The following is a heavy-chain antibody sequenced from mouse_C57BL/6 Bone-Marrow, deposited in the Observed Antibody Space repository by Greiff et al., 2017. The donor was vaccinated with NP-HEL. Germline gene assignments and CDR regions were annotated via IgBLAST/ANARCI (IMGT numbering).Heavy chain of an antibody. V-gene: IGHV1-19*01. J-gene: IGHJ1*03. CDR2: INPYNGGT. Sequence: VHVKQSGPVLVKPGASVKMSCKASGYTFTDYYMNWVKQSHGKSLEWIGVINPYNGGTSYNQKFKGKATLTVDKSSSTAYMELNSLTSEDSAVYYCARGIYYYGSSWYFDVWGTGTTVTVSS. D-gene: IGHD1-1*01. CDR3: ARGIYYYGSSWYFDV. CDR1: GYTFTDYY.